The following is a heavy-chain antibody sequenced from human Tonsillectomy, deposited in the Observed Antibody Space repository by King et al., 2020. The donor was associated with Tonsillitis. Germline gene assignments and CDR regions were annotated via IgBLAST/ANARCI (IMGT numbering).Heavy chain of an antibody. V-gene: IGHV4-31*03. Sequence: QLQLQESGPGLVKPSQTLSLTCTVSGGSINSGGYYWSWIRQHPGKGLEWIGYIYYSGSTYYNPSLKSRVTISVDTSKNQFSLKLSSVTAADTAVYYCATTDILTGWGRELGDAFDIWGQGTLVTVSS. CDR1: GGSINSGGYY. CDR2: IYYSGST. J-gene: IGHJ3*02. CDR3: ATTDILTGWGRELGDAFDI. D-gene: IGHD3-9*01.